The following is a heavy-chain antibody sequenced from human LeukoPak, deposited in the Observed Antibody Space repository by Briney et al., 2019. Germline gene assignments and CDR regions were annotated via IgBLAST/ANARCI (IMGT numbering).Heavy chain of an antibody. J-gene: IGHJ4*02. CDR2: IRVNDET. CDR3: ARDRGGATTVYYFDY. CDR1: GFTFSNYA. Sequence: GGSLRLSCAASGFTFSNYAMNWVRQAPGKGLEWVSGIRVNDETYYADSVKGRFTISRDNSKNTLYLQMNSLRAEDTAVYYCARDRGGATTVYYFDYWGQGTLVTVSS. V-gene: IGHV3-23*01. D-gene: IGHD1-26*01.